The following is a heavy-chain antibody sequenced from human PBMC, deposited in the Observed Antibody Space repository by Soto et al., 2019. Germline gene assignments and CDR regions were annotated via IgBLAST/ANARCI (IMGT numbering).Heavy chain of an antibody. J-gene: IGHJ6*03. CDR3: ARGVGANYYMDV. CDR1: GYTFTIYD. Sequence: ASLKVSCKASGYTFTIYDINWVRQATGQGLEWMGWMNPNSGNTGYAQKFQGRVTMTRNTSISTAYMELSSLRSEDTAVYYCARGVGANYYMDVWGKGTTVTVSS. D-gene: IGHD1-26*01. CDR2: MNPNSGNT. V-gene: IGHV1-8*01.